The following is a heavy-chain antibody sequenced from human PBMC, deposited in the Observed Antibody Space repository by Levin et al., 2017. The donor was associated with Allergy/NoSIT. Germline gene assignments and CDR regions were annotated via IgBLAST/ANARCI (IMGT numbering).Heavy chain of an antibody. D-gene: IGHD6-19*01. CDR3: ARHSSSGWFDLPSYNHAMDV. J-gene: IGHJ6*02. Sequence: SETLSLTCSVSGGSISSYYWSWIRQPPGRRLEWIGYIFSNGSTNYNPSLKSRVTISRDTSKNQFSLNLSSVIAADTAVYYCARHSSSGWFDLPSYNHAMDVWGQGTTVTVSS. V-gene: IGHV4-59*08. CDR2: IFSNGST. CDR1: GGSISSYY.